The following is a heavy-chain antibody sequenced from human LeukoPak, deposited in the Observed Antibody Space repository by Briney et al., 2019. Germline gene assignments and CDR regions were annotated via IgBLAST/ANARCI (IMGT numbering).Heavy chain of an antibody. CDR2: ISAYNGNT. CDR1: GYTFTSYG. V-gene: IGHV1-18*01. J-gene: IGHJ4*02. D-gene: IGHD3-22*01. Sequence: GASVKVSCKASGYTFTSYGISWVRQAPGQGLEWMGWISAYNGNTNYAQKLQGRVTMTTDTSTSTAYMELRSLRSDDTAVYYCARVYYYDSSGYFDYWAREPWSPSPQ. CDR3: ARVYYYDSSGYFDY.